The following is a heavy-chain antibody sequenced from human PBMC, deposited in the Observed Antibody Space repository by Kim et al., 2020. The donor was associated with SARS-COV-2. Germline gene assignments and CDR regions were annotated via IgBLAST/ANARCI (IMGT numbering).Heavy chain of an antibody. Sequence: GGSLRLSCAASGFTFSSYGMHWVRQAPGKGLEWVAVIWYDGSNKYYADSVKGRFTISRDNSKNTLYLQMNSLRAEDTAVYYWAKESPYSGSPSAFDIWGQGTMVTVSS. CDR3: AKESPYSGSPSAFDI. CDR2: IWYDGSNK. CDR1: GFTFSSYG. D-gene: IGHD1-26*01. J-gene: IGHJ3*02. V-gene: IGHV3-33*06.